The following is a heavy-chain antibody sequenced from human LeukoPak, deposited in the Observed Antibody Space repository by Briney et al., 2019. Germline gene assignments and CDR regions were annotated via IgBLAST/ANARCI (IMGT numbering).Heavy chain of an antibody. CDR3: ARSPFSGILDY. CDR2: IYYSGST. Sequence: SETLSLTCTVSGGSISSYYWSWILQPPGKGLEWIGYIYYSGSTNYNPSLKSRVTISVDTSKNQFSLKLSSVTAADTAVYYCARSPFSGILDYWGQGTLVTVSS. J-gene: IGHJ4*02. CDR1: GGSISSYY. D-gene: IGHD3-9*01. V-gene: IGHV4-59*01.